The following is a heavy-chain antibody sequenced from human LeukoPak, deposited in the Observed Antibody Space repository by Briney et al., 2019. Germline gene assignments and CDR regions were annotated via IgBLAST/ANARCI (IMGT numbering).Heavy chain of an antibody. J-gene: IGHJ1*01. Sequence: PGGSLRLSCAASGFTFSSYWMSWVRQAPGKGLEWVANIKQDGSEKNYVDSVKGRFTISRDNAKNSLYLQMNSLRAEDTAVYYCARIYDAEYFQHWGQGTLVTVSS. CDR2: IKQDGSEK. D-gene: IGHD3-16*01. V-gene: IGHV3-7*01. CDR3: ARIYDAEYFQH. CDR1: GFTFSSYW.